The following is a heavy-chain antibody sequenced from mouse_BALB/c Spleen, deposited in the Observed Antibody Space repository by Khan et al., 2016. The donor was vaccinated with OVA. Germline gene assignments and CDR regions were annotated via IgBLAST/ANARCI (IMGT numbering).Heavy chain of an antibody. CDR1: GYTFINYW. CDR3: ARRGLRWDFDY. Sequence: QVQLQQSGAELVKPGASVKMSCKTSGYTFINYWILWVKQRSGQGLEWIGYINPNTNYTEFNQNFKDKATLTADRSSSTAYMQLSSLTSEDSAVYDCARRGLRWDFDYWGQGTTLTVSS. CDR2: INPNTNYT. V-gene: IGHV1-7*01. D-gene: IGHD1-1*01. J-gene: IGHJ2*01.